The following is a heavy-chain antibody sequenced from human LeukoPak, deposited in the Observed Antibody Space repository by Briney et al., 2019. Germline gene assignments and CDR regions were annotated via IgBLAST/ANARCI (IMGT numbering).Heavy chain of an antibody. Sequence: SETLSLTCTVSGGSISSYYWSRIRQPPGKGLEWIGYIYYSGSTNYNPSLKSRVTISVGTSKNQFSLKLSSVTAADTAVYYCARRKVTIFGVVTLYNWFDPWGQGTLVTVSS. CDR3: ARRKVTIFGVVTLYNWFDP. CDR2: IYYSGST. V-gene: IGHV4-59*12. CDR1: GGSISSYY. J-gene: IGHJ5*02. D-gene: IGHD3-3*01.